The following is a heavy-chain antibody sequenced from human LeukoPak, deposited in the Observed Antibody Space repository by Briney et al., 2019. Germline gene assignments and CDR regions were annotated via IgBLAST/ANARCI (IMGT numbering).Heavy chain of an antibody. CDR2: IHTSGST. Sequence: SGTLTLSCIASGGTINSYYRSWSWIRQSAGKGLEWIGLIHTSGSTKYNPSLQSRITMSVDTSKNQFSLKLSSVTAADTAVYFCATAVPRSASLTHALDFWGQGTMVTVSS. CDR3: ATAVPRSASLTHALDF. D-gene: IGHD2-15*01. J-gene: IGHJ3*01. V-gene: IGHV4-4*07. CDR1: GGTINSYY.